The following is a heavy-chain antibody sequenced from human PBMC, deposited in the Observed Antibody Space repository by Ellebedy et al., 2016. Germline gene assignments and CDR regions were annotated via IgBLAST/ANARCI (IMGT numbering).Heavy chain of an antibody. D-gene: IGHD3-3*02. J-gene: IGHJ4*02. Sequence: GESLKISCAASGFSFSSYGMYWVRQAPGKGLEWVAVIWYDGSNKYYADSVKGRFTISRDNSKNTLYLQMNSLRAEDTALYYCAREGGICGLDYWGQGTLVTVSS. V-gene: IGHV3-33*01. CDR3: AREGGICGLDY. CDR2: IWYDGSNK. CDR1: GFSFSSYG.